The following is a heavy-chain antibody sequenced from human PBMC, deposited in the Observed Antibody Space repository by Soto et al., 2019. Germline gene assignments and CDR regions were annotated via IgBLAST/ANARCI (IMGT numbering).Heavy chain of an antibody. D-gene: IGHD3-3*01. CDR1: GFTFSSYW. CDR3: ARLSVAYYDFWSGYYPLYYFDY. J-gene: IGHJ4*02. CDR2: IKQDGSEK. Sequence: RRLSCAASGFTFSSYWMSWVRQAPGKGLEWVANIKQDGSEKYYVDSVKGRFTISRDNAKNSLYLQMNSLRAEDTAVYYCARLSVAYYDFWSGYYPLYYFDYWGQGTLVTVSS. V-gene: IGHV3-7*03.